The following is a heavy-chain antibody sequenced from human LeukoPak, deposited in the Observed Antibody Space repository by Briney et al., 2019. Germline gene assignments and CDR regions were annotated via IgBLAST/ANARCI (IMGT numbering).Heavy chain of an antibody. Sequence: SETLSLTCTISGGSMNSFYWSWIRQPAGKGLEWIGRIYPSGSNNYNRPLKSRVTMSVATSKNQFTLNLNSVTAADTAVYFCARGGASGGKNFDFWGQGTLVTVSS. D-gene: IGHD2-15*01. CDR2: IYPSGSN. CDR1: GGSMNSFY. J-gene: IGHJ4*02. V-gene: IGHV4-4*07. CDR3: ARGGASGGKNFDF.